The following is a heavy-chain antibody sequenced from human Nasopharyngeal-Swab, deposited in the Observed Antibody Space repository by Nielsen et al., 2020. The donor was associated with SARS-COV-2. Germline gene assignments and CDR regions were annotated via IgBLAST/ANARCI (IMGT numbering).Heavy chain of an antibody. Sequence: GESLKISCAASRFTVSDFYMSWVRQAPGKGLEWVSIIYVGGATYYADAAKDRFIISRDDSKNTVSLQLSSLRVEDTGVYYCARSVADNDAFDVWGPGTVVSVSS. CDR2: IYVGGAT. CDR1: RFTVSDFY. V-gene: IGHV3-66*01. CDR3: ARSVADNDAFDV. J-gene: IGHJ3*01.